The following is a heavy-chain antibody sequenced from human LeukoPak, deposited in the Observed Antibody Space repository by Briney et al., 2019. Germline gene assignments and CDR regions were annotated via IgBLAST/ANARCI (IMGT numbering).Heavy chain of an antibody. J-gene: IGHJ5*02. CDR2: IYYSGST. D-gene: IGHD6-19*01. CDR3: ARGLAVAETSIENWSDP. CDR1: GGSISSSSYY. V-gene: IGHV4-39*01. Sequence: SETLSLTCTVSGGSISSSSYYWGWIRQPPGKGLEWIGSIYYSGSTYYNPSLKSRVTISVDTSKNQFSLKLSSVTAADTAVYYCARGLAVAETSIENWSDPWGQGTLVTVSS.